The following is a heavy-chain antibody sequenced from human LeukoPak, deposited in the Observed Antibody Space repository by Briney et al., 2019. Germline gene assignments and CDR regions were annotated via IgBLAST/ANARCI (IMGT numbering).Heavy chain of an antibody. V-gene: IGHV4-59*01. D-gene: IGHD4-17*01. CDR2: VYYSGST. CDR1: GGSISSYY. Sequence: TPSETLSLTCTVSGGSISSYYWSWVRQPPGKGLEWIGYVYYSGSTNYNPSLKSRVTISLDMSKNQFSLKLSSVTAADTAVYYCARGGTVTNFGYWGQGTLVTVSS. J-gene: IGHJ4*02. CDR3: ARGGTVTNFGY.